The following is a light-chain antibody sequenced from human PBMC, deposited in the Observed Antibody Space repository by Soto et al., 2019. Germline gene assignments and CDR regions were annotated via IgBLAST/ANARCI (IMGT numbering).Light chain of an antibody. CDR1: HDISSY. CDR3: QQYYSYPLT. CDR2: AAS. V-gene: IGKV1-9*01. J-gene: IGKJ5*01. Sequence: IQLTQSPSSLSASVGDRVTITCRASHDISSYLAWYQQKPGKAPKLLIYAASTLQSGVPSRFSGSGSGTDFTLTISCLQSEDFATYYCQQYYSYPLTFGQGTRLEIK.